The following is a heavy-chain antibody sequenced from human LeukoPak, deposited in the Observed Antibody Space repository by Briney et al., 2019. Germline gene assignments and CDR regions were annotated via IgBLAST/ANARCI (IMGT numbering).Heavy chain of an antibody. CDR2: LYSGGST. V-gene: IGHV3-66*01. CDR3: ARVSGSYYYGVDV. Sequence: GGSLRLSCVASGITVSTNYMSWVRQPPGKGLKWVSVLYSGGSTYYPDSVKGRFTISRDSSKNTLYLQMDSLRAEDTAVYYCARVSGSYYYGVDVWGRGTTVTVSS. CDR1: GITVSTNY. J-gene: IGHJ6*02. D-gene: IGHD6-19*01.